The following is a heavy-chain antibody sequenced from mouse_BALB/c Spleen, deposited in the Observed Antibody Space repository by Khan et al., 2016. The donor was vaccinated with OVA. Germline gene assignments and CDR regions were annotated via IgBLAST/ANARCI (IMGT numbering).Heavy chain of an antibody. J-gene: IGHJ2*01. V-gene: IGHV1S137*01. CDR2: ISTYSGNT. CDR3: ARPAYDGYHDY. Sequence: QVQLQQSGPELVRPGVSVKISCKGSGYTFTDYAIYWVKQSHAKSLEWVGLISTYSGNTNYDQKFKVKATMTVDKSSSTAYMELARLTSEDSAIYYCARPAYDGYHDYWGQGTTLTVSS. D-gene: IGHD2-3*01. CDR1: GYTFTDYA.